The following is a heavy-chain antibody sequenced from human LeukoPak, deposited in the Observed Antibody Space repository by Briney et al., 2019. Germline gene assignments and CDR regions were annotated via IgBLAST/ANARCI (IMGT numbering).Heavy chain of an antibody. Sequence: GGSLRLSCAASGFTFSSYGMHWVRQAPGKGLEWVAFIRYDGSNKYYADSVKGRFTISRDNSKNTLYLQMNSLRAEDTAVYYCAKGSKPVAPSGGFDYWGQGTLVTVSS. CDR3: AKGSKPVAPSGGFDY. V-gene: IGHV3-30*02. D-gene: IGHD6-19*01. CDR1: GFTFSSYG. CDR2: IRYDGSNK. J-gene: IGHJ4*02.